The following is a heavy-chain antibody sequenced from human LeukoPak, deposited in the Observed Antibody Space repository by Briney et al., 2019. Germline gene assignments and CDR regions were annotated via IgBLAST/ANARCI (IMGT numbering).Heavy chain of an antibody. CDR2: IIPIFGTA. CDR1: GYSFTAYY. J-gene: IGHJ4*02. Sequence: ASVKVSCKASGYSFTAYYMHLVRQAPGQGLEWMGGIIPIFGTANYAQKFQGRVTITADESTSTAYMELSSLRSEDTAVYYCAGGGATRVDFDYWGQGTLVTVSS. CDR3: AGGGATRVDFDY. V-gene: IGHV1-69*13. D-gene: IGHD1-26*01.